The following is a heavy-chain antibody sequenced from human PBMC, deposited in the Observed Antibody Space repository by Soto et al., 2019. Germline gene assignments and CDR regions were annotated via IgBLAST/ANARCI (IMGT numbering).Heavy chain of an antibody. Sequence: PGGSLSLSGTASGFTFRDYYMSWLRQAPGKGLEWVSYISSSSSYTNYADSVKGRFTISRDNAKNSLYLQMNSLRAEDTAVYYCARLGGWYGYGMDVWGQGTTVTVSS. CDR1: GFTFRDYY. J-gene: IGHJ6*02. D-gene: IGHD6-19*01. CDR3: ARLGGWYGYGMDV. V-gene: IGHV3-11*06. CDR2: ISSSSSYT.